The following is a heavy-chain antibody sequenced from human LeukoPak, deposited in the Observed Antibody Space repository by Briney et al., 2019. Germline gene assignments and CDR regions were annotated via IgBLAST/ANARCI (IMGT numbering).Heavy chain of an antibody. CDR2: TWYDGSNK. CDR1: GFTFSSYG. V-gene: IGHV3-33*01. Sequence: PGGSLRLSCAASGFTFSSYGMHWVRQAPGKGLEWVAATWYDGSNKYYADSVKGRFTISRDNSKNTLFLQMNSLRAEDTAVYYCARGIQQWLVEVGIDYWGQGTLVTVSS. J-gene: IGHJ4*02. D-gene: IGHD6-19*01. CDR3: ARGIQQWLVEVGIDY.